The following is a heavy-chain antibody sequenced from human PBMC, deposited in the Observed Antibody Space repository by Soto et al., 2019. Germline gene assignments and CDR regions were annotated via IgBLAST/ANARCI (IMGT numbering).Heavy chain of an antibody. CDR1: GFTFSSYC. CDR2: ISGSGGST. V-gene: IGHV3-23*01. CDR3: ATGKKRRDIVVVPAAAAN. D-gene: IGHD2-2*01. Sequence: GGSLTLSCAASGFTFSSYCMSWVRQVPGKGLEWVSAISGSGGSTYYADSVKGRFTISRDNSKNTLYLQMNSLRAEDTAVYYCATGKKRRDIVVVPAAAANLGQGALVTVSS. J-gene: IGHJ4*02.